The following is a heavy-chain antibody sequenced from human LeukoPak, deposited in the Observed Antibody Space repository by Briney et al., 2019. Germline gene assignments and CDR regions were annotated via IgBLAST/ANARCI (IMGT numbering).Heavy chain of an antibody. CDR2: IYTSGST. Sequence: ASETLSLTCTVSGGSISSGPYYWSWIRQPAGKGLEWIGRIYTSGSTNYNPSLKSRVTILVDTSKNQFSLKLSSVTAADTAAYYCARAYGDYVEWEGPYYYYYYMDVWGKGTTVSISS. CDR1: GGSISSGPYY. CDR3: ARAYGDYVEWEGPYYYYYYMDV. D-gene: IGHD4-17*01. J-gene: IGHJ6*03. V-gene: IGHV4-61*02.